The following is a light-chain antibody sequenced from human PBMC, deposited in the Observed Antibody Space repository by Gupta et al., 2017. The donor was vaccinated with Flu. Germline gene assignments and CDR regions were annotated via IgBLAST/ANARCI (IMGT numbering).Light chain of an antibody. Sequence: RPSGVPDRFSGSKSGTSASLAIGGLQSEDEADYYCAAWDDSLTALSADGSLTGLWVFGGGTKLSVL. CDR3: AAWDDSLTALSADGSLTGLWV. V-gene: IGLV1-44*01. J-gene: IGLJ3*02.